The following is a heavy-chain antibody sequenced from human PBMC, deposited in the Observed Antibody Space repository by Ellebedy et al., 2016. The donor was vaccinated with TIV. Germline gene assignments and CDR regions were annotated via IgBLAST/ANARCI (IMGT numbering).Heavy chain of an antibody. CDR2: ISSNSRDI. CDR3: AREGLGYCSGGSCYSDY. CDR1: GFTFSSYW. V-gene: IGHV3-21*01. J-gene: IGHJ4*02. D-gene: IGHD2-15*01. Sequence: GGSLRLSCAASGFTFSSYWMHWVRQAPGKGLEWLSWISSNSRDINYADSVRGRFIISRDNAINSLYLQMNSLRAEDTAVYYCAREGLGYCSGGSCYSDYWGQGTLVTVSS.